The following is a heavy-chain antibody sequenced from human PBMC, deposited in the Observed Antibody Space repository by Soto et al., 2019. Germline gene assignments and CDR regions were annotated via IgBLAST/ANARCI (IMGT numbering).Heavy chain of an antibody. Sequence: SVKVSCKASGYTFTGYYMHWVRQAPGQGLEWMGWINPNSGGTNYAQKFQGRVTMTRDTSISTAYMELSRLRSDNTAVYYCARSRGSSSWYSFDAFDIWGQGTMVTVSS. V-gene: IGHV1-2*02. D-gene: IGHD6-13*01. CDR3: ARSRGSSSWYSFDAFDI. CDR2: INPNSGGT. J-gene: IGHJ3*02. CDR1: GYTFTGYY.